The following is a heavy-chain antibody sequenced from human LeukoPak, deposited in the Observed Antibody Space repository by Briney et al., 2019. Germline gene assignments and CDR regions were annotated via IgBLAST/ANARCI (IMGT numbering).Heavy chain of an antibody. CDR1: GFTFSSYT. D-gene: IGHD6-13*01. J-gene: IGHJ4*02. CDR3: ASGIAAARLDY. Sequence: GGSLRLSCAASGFTFSSYTMNWVREALGKGLECVSSISSSSSYIYYADSVKGRFSISRDNAKNSLYLQINSLRAEDTAVYYCASGIAAARLDYWGQETLLTVSS. CDR2: ISSSSSYI. V-gene: IGHV3-21*01.